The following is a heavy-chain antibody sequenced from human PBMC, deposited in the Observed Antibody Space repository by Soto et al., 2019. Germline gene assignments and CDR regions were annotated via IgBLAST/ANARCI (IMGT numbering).Heavy chain of an antibody. J-gene: IGHJ6*02. V-gene: IGHV3-23*01. CDR1: GGSISSGGFS. D-gene: IGHD6-13*01. CDR3: TKDSSSWSSNYYYYGMDV. CDR2: VSGSGSST. Sequence: ETVSLTCAVSGGSISSGGFSWSWIRQSPGKGLEWVSAVSGSGSSTYYADSVKGRFTISRDNSKNTLFLQMNSLRAEDTAVYYCTKDSSSWSSNYYYYGMDVWGQGTTVTVSS.